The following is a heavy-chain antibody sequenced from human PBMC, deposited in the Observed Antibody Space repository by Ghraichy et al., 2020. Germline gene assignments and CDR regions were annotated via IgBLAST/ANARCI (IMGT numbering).Heavy chain of an antibody. CDR1: GGSISSYY. D-gene: IGHD1-26*01. J-gene: IGHJ6*02. Sequence: SETLSLTCTVSGGSISSYYWSWIRQPAGKGLEWIGRIYTSGSTNYNPSLKSRVTMSVDTSKNQFSLKLSSVTAADTAVYYCARVSPLGAYYYYYGMDVWGQVTTVTVSS. V-gene: IGHV4-4*07. CDR3: ARVSPLGAYYYYYGMDV. CDR2: IYTSGST.